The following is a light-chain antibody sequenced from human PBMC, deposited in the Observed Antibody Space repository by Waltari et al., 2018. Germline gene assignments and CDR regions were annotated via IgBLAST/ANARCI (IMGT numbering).Light chain of an antibody. CDR1: NLGDKS. J-gene: IGLJ2*01. V-gene: IGLV3-21*01. Sequence: SYGMTQTPSLSVAPGKTARITCGGNNLGDKSVKRDQQKPGQAPVLVIYYDSDRPSDIPERFSGSNSGNRATLTISRVEAGDEADYYCQVWDSSSDHHVVFGGGTKLTVL. CDR2: YDS. CDR3: QVWDSSSDHHVV.